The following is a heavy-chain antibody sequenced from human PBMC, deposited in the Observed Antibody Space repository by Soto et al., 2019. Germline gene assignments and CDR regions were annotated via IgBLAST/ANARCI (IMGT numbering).Heavy chain of an antibody. CDR2: ISYDGSNK. J-gene: IGHJ4*02. CDR1: GFTFSSYG. Sequence: GGSLRLSCAASGFTFSSYGMHRVRQAPGKGLERVAVISYDGSNKYYADSVKGRFTISRDNSKNTLYLQMNSLRAEDTAVYYCAKDLDSSSSGFDYWGQGTLVTVSS. CDR3: AKDLDSSSSGFDY. V-gene: IGHV3-30*18. D-gene: IGHD6-6*01.